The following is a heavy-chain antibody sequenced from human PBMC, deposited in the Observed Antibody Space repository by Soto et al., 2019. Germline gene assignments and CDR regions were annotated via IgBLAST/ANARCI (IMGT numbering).Heavy chain of an antibody. Sequence: GGSLRLSCAASGFTFSSYAMHWVRQAPGKGLEWVAVISYDGSNKYYADSVKGRFTISRDNSKNTLYLQMNSLRAEDTAVYYCARGGGTIFGVVTAKDYYYYGMDVWGQGTTVTVSS. D-gene: IGHD3-3*01. CDR1: GFTFSSYA. CDR2: ISYDGSNK. V-gene: IGHV3-30-3*01. J-gene: IGHJ6*02. CDR3: ARGGGTIFGVVTAKDYYYYGMDV.